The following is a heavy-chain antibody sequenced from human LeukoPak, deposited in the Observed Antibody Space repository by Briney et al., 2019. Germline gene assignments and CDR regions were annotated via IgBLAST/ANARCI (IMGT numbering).Heavy chain of an antibody. D-gene: IGHD3/OR15-3a*01. CDR2: IWYDGSNK. V-gene: IGHV3-33*01. CDR3: ARGPSGTSDAFDI. J-gene: IGHJ3*02. CDR1: GFTFGSYG. Sequence: GMSLRLSCAASGFTFGSYGMHWVRQAPGKGLEWVAVIWYDGSNKYYVDSVKGRFTISRDNSKNTLYLQMSSLRVEDTAVYYCARGPSGTSDAFDIWGRGTLVTVSS.